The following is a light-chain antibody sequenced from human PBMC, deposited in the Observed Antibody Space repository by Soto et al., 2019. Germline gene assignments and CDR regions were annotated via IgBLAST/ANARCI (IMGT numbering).Light chain of an antibody. CDR2: GAS. J-gene: IGKJ2*01. V-gene: IGKV3-15*01. Sequence: EIVMTQSPATLSVSPGERATLSCRASQSVSSNLAWYQQKPGQAPRLLIYGASTRATGIPARFSGSGSGTEFTLTISSLQSEDFAVYYCQQYNNWPPLYTFGQGTNVEIK. CDR3: QQYNNWPPLYT. CDR1: QSVSSN.